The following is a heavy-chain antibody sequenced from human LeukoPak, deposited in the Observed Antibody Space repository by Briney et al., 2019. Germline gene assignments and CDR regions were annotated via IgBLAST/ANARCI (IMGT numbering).Heavy chain of an antibody. V-gene: IGHV4-39*07. CDR1: GGSISSSSYY. CDR2: IYYSGST. CDR3: ARDQAGIDYSNYPFDY. D-gene: IGHD4-11*01. J-gene: IGHJ4*02. Sequence: SETLSLTCTVSGGSISSSSYYWGWIRQPPGKRLEWIGSIYYSGSTYYNPSLKSRVTISVDTSKNQFSLKLSSVTAADTAVYYCARDQAGIDYSNYPFDYWGQGTLVTVSS.